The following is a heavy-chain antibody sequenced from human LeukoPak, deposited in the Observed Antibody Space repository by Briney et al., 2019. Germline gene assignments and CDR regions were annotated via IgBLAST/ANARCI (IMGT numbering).Heavy chain of an antibody. Sequence: GGSLRLSCAASGFTFSNSWMSWVRQAPGKGLEWVAYIKQDGSEQFYVDSVKGRFTISRDDAKNSLDLQMNSLKAEDTAVYYCAKGGWYPDFWGQGSLVTVSS. D-gene: IGHD6-19*01. CDR2: IKQDGSEQ. CDR1: GFTFSNSW. V-gene: IGHV3-7*01. J-gene: IGHJ4*02. CDR3: AKGGWYPDF.